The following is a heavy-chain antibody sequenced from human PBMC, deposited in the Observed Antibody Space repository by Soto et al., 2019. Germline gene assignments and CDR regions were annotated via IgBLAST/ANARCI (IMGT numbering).Heavy chain of an antibody. J-gene: IGHJ5*02. V-gene: IGHV3-33*01. D-gene: IGHD3-10*01. CDR2: IWYDGSNK. CDR1: GFTFSSYG. Sequence: QVQLVESGGGVVQPGRSLRLSCAASGFTFSSYGMHWVRQAPGKGLEWVAVIWYDGSNKYYADSVKGRFTISRDNSKNTLYVQMSSLRAEDTAVYDCARAPKIWFGESSNGFDPWCQGTLVTVSS. CDR3: ARAPKIWFGESSNGFDP.